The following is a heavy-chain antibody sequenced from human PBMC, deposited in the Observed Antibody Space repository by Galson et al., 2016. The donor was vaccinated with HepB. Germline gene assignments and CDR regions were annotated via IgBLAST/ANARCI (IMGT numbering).Heavy chain of an antibody. D-gene: IGHD3-22*01. V-gene: IGHV4-39*01. Sequence: SETLSLTCTVSGGPISSSTYYWGWIRQPPGKGLEWIGSIYYSGSTYYNPSLKSRVTISVDTSKNQFSLKLNSVTAADTAVYYCARVIVVTSKSRFDPWGQGTLVTVSS. J-gene: IGHJ5*02. CDR3: ARVIVVTSKSRFDP. CDR2: IYYSGST. CDR1: GGPISSSTYY.